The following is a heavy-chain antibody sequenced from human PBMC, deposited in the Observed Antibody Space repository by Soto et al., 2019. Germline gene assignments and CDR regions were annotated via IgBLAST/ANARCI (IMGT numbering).Heavy chain of an antibody. Sequence: QVPLVESGGGVVQPGRSLRLSCAASGFTFSSYGMHWVRQAPGKGLEWVAVISYDGSNKYYADSVKGRFTISRDNSKITLYLQVNSLRAEDTAVYYCATDRGIAVAAFDYWGQGTLVAVSA. V-gene: IGHV3-30*03. CDR3: ATDRGIAVAAFDY. D-gene: IGHD6-19*01. CDR2: ISYDGSNK. J-gene: IGHJ4*02. CDR1: GFTFSSYG.